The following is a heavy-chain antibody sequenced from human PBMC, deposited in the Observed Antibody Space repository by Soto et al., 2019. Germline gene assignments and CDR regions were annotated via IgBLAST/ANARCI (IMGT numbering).Heavy chain of an antibody. CDR1: GGSISSYY. CDR2: IYYSGST. D-gene: IGHD1-26*01. Sequence: PSETLSLTCTVSGGSISSYYWSWIRQPPGKGLEWIGYIYYSGSTNYNPSLKSRVTISVDTSKNQFSLKLSSVTAADTAVYYCARDTLRGGSYAWDLWGQGTMVTVSS. J-gene: IGHJ3*01. CDR3: ARDTLRGGSYAWDL. V-gene: IGHV4-59*01.